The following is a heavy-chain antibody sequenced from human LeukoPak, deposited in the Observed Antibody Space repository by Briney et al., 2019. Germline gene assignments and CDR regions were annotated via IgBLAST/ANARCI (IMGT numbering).Heavy chain of an antibody. CDR1: GFTFGDYA. Sequence: LAGGSLRLSCTASGFTFGDYAMSWFRQAPGKGLEWVGFIRSKAYGGTTEYAASVKGRFTISRGDSKSIAYLQMNSLKTEDTAVYYCTRVFVITFGGVIVMPFDYWGQGTLVTVSS. D-gene: IGHD3-16*02. CDR2: IRSKAYGGTT. J-gene: IGHJ4*02. V-gene: IGHV3-49*03. CDR3: TRVFVITFGGVIVMPFDY.